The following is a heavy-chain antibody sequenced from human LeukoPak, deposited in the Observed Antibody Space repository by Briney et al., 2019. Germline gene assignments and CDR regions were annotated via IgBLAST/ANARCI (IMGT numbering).Heavy chain of an antibody. J-gene: IGHJ3*02. Sequence: GGSLRLSCKASGFIFSDYWMHWVRQAPGKGLVWLSRINGDGSTTVYAGSVKGRFTISRDNSKNTLYLQMNGLRTDDTSTYYCARRIVTPTTGALDIWGQGTRVTVSS. V-gene: IGHV3-74*01. CDR2: INGDGSTT. D-gene: IGHD1-26*01. CDR1: GFIFSDYW. CDR3: ARRIVTPTTGALDI.